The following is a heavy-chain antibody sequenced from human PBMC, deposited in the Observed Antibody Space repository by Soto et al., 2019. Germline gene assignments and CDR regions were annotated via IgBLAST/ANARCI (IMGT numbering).Heavy chain of an antibody. CDR2: IKQDGSEK. D-gene: IGHD3-10*01. CDR1: GFTFSNYW. J-gene: IGHJ1*01. Sequence: GGSLRLSCAASGFTFSNYWMSWVRQAPGKGLEWVANIKQDGSEKYYVDSVKGRFTISRDNAKNSLYLQMNSLGAEDTAVYFCASGLWTFQHWGQGTLVTVSS. V-gene: IGHV3-7*01. CDR3: ASGLWTFQH.